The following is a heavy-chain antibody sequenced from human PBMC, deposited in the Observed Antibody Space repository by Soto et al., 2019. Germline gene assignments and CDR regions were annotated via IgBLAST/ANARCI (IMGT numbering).Heavy chain of an antibody. V-gene: IGHV3-9*01. J-gene: IGHJ4*02. Sequence: EAQLVESGGGLVQPGRSLRLSCVASGFTFDDYAMHWVRQASGKGLEWVSGISWNSGSIGYADSVKGRFTISRDNAKNSLYLQINSLRSEDTALYYCAKDVRGTLTTLVADYWGQGTLVTVSS. CDR3: AKDVRGTLTTLVADY. CDR1: GFTFDDYA. D-gene: IGHD4-17*01. CDR2: ISWNSGSI.